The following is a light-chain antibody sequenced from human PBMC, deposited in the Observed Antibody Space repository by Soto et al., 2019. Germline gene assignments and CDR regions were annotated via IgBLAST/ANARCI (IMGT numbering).Light chain of an antibody. CDR3: QQYGSTPPT. V-gene: IGKV3-20*01. CDR1: QSVTGNY. J-gene: IGKJ1*01. Sequence: VLTQSPGTLSVSPGERVTVTCGASQSVTGNYLAWYQQKPGQAPRLLIYGASYRAAGIPDRFSGSGSGTDFSLTISRLEHEDFAVYCCQQYGSTPPTFGQGTKVDI. CDR2: GAS.